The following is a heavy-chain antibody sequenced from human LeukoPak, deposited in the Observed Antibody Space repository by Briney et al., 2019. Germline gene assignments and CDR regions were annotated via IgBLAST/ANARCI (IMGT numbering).Heavy chain of an antibody. V-gene: IGHV3-23*01. CDR1: GFTFSSYA. CDR3: AKDLNQIRYPGYYGMDV. Sequence: GGSLGLYCSASGFTFSSYAMSWVRQAPGKGLEGVSAISGSGGSTYYADSVKGRFTISRDNSKNTLYLQMNSLRAEDTAVYYCAKDLNQIRYPGYYGMDVWGKGTTVTVSS. CDR2: ISGSGGST. D-gene: IGHD3-9*01. J-gene: IGHJ6*04.